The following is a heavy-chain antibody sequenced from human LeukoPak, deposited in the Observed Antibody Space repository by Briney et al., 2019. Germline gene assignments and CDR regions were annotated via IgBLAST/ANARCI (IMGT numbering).Heavy chain of an antibody. CDR1: GGSIDSDSYY. CDR2: VYTSGPT. V-gene: IGHV4-61*02. Sequence: SETLSLTCTVSGGSIDSDSYYWTWIRQPAGKGLEWIGRVYTSGPTNSSPSLKSRVTMTVDTSKNQFSLKLSSVTAADTAVYYCADGSGSYRSLDAFDIWGQGTMVTVSS. D-gene: IGHD3-10*01. J-gene: IGHJ3*02. CDR3: ADGSGSYRSLDAFDI.